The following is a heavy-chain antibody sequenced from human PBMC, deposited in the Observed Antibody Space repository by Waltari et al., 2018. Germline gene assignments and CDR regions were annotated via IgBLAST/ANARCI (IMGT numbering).Heavy chain of an antibody. J-gene: IGHJ3*02. CDR3: ARDQHYYYDIDAFDI. Sequence: EVQLVESGGGLVQPGGSLRLSCAASGFTFSSYSMNWVRQAPGKGLEWVSYISSSSSTIYYADSVKGRFTIARANAKNSLYLQLNRLRAEDTAVYYCARDQHYYYDIDAFDIWCQGTMVTVSS. V-gene: IGHV3-48*04. CDR2: ISSSSSTI. D-gene: IGHD3-22*01. CDR1: GFTFSSYS.